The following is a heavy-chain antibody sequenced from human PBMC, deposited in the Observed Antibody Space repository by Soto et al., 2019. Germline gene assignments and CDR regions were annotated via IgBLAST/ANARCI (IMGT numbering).Heavy chain of an antibody. D-gene: IGHD1-26*01. J-gene: IGHJ4*02. CDR1: GYTFTSYA. CDR2: IIPIIGTA. V-gene: IGHV1-69*13. Sequence: SVKVSCKASGYTFTSYAMHWVRQAPGQRLEWMGGIIPIIGTANYAQKFQGRVTITADESTSTAYMELSSLRSEDTAVYYCATSSLIIVGATSSYFDYWGQGTLVTVSS. CDR3: ATSSLIIVGATSSYFDY.